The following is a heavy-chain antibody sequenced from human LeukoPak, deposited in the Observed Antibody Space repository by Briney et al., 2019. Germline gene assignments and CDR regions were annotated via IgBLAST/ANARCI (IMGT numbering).Heavy chain of an antibody. J-gene: IGHJ4*02. CDR3: ARARGIAANYFDY. CDR2: IWYDGSNK. CDR1: GFTFSSYG. Sequence: PGGSLRLSCAASGFTFSSYGMHWVRQAPGKGLEWVAVIWYDGSNKYYADSVKGRFTISRDNSKNTLYLQMNSLRAEDTAVYYCARARGIAANYFDYWGQGTLVTVSS. D-gene: IGHD6-13*01. V-gene: IGHV3-33*01.